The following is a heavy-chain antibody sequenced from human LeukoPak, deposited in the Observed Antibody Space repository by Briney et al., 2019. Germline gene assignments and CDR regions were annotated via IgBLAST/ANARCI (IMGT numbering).Heavy chain of an antibody. V-gene: IGHV3-21*01. CDR3: ARPRIAAKLQDAFDI. D-gene: IGHD6-6*01. Sequence: PGGSLRLSCAASGFTFSSYSMNWVRQAPGKGLEWVSSISSSSYIYYADSVKGRFTISRDNAKNSLYLQMNSLRAEDTAVYYCARPRIAAKLQDAFDIWGQGTMVTVSS. CDR1: GFTFSSYS. J-gene: IGHJ3*02. CDR2: ISSSSYI.